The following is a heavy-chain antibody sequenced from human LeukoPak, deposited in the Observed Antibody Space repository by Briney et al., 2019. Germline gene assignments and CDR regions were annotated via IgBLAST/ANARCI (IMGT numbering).Heavy chain of an antibody. CDR2: IYYSGST. V-gene: IGHV4-59*08. Sequence: SETLSLTCTVSGGSISSYYWSWIRQPPGKGLEWIGYIYYSGSTNYNPSLKSRVTISVDTSKNQFSLKLSSVTAADTAVYYCARQGYYDPHAFDIWGKGKMDTVSS. J-gene: IGHJ3*02. D-gene: IGHD3-22*01. CDR1: GGSISSYY. CDR3: ARQGYYDPHAFDI.